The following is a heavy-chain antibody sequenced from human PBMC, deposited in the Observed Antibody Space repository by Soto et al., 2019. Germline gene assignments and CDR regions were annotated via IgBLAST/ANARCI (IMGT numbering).Heavy chain of an antibody. D-gene: IGHD3-22*01. Sequence: QVQLQESGPGLVKPSQTLSLTCTVSGGSISSGGYYWSWIRQHPGKGLEWIGYIYYSGSTYYNPSLKSRVTISVDTSKNQFSLKLSSVTAADTALYYCARDSSDSSGTHAFDIWGQGTMVTVSS. CDR3: ARDSSDSSGTHAFDI. J-gene: IGHJ3*02. V-gene: IGHV4-31*03. CDR2: IYYSGST. CDR1: GGSISSGGYY.